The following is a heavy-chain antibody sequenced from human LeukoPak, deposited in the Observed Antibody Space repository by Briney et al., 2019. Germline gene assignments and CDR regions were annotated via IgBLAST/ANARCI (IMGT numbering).Heavy chain of an antibody. CDR2: IYYSGST. CDR3: ARDWGVSARPGYMDV. J-gene: IGHJ6*03. D-gene: IGHD6-6*01. V-gene: IGHV4-59*01. CDR1: GFTFSSYG. Sequence: GSLRLSCAASGFTFSSYGMSWVRQPPGKGLEWIGYIYYSGSTNYNPSLKSRVTISVDTSKNQFSLRLSSVTAADTAVYYCARDWGVSARPGYMDVWGKGTTVTVSS.